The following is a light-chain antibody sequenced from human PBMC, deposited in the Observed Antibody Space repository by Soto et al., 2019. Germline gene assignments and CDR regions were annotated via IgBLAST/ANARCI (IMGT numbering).Light chain of an antibody. V-gene: IGKV3D-15*01. J-gene: IGKJ4*01. CDR1: QSVTSN. CDR2: ETS. Sequence: EMVMTQSPATLSVSPGERATLSCRASQSVTSNLAWYQQKPGQAPRLLIYETSIRATGVPARFSGSGSGTEFTLIIISLQSEDFAVYYCQQYNNWPLSFGGGTKVEIK. CDR3: QQYNNWPLS.